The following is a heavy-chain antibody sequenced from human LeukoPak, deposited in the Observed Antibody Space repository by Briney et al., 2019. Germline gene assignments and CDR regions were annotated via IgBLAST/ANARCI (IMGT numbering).Heavy chain of an antibody. J-gene: IGHJ4*02. V-gene: IGHV3-23*01. Sequence: GGSLRLSCAASGFTFSRYAMSWVRQAPGKGLEWVSAISGSGGSTYYADSVKGRFPISRDNSKNTLYLQTNSLRAEDTAVYYCAKFGLEMATIYHYWGQGTLVTVSS. D-gene: IGHD5-24*01. CDR2: ISGSGGST. CDR3: AKFGLEMATIYHY. CDR1: GFTFSRYA.